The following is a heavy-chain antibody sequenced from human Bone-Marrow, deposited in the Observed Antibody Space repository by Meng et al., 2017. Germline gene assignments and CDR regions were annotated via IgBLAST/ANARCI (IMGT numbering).Heavy chain of an antibody. V-gene: IGHV1-2*02. Sequence: ASVKVSCKASGYSLTAYYMHWVRQAPGQGLEWMGWINPNSGTTVSSQKFQGRVTMTRDKSISTAYMELSSLRSDDTAVYFCARGLVTMIVVDIWGQGTMVTVSS. CDR3: ARGLVTMIVVDI. J-gene: IGHJ3*02. D-gene: IGHD3-22*01. CDR1: GYSLTAYY. CDR2: INPNSGTT.